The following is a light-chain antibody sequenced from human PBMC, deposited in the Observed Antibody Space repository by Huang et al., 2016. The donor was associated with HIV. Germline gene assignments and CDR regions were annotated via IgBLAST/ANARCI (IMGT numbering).Light chain of an antibody. CDR2: DAS. CDR1: QSVSTY. Sequence: EVVLTQSPATLSLSPGERATLSCRASQSVSTYLAWYQQKPGQAPRLHIYDASNRATGIPARFSGSGSGTDFTLTISSLEPEDFALYYCQQRSSWPPSITFGQGTRLEIK. CDR3: QQRSSWPPSIT. J-gene: IGKJ5*01. V-gene: IGKV3-11*01.